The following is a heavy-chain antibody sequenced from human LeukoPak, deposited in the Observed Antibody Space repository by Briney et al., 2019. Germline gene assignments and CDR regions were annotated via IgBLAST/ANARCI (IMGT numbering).Heavy chain of an antibody. D-gene: IGHD5-18*01. CDR3: ARWIQGSYYYYGMDV. CDR1: GGSISSSSYY. Sequence: PSETLSLTCTVSGGSISSSSYYWSWIRQPAGKGLEWIGRIYTSGSTNYNPSLKSRVTMSVDTSKNQFSLKLSSVTAADTAVYYCARWIQGSYYYYGMDVWGQGTTVTVSS. V-gene: IGHV4-61*02. J-gene: IGHJ6*02. CDR2: IYTSGST.